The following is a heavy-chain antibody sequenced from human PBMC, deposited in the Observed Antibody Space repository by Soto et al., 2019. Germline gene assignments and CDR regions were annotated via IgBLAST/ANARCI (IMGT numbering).Heavy chain of an antibody. D-gene: IGHD2-2*01. Sequence: QVQLVQSGAELKNPGASVKVSCKASGYTFTTYGISWVRQAPGLGLEWMGWINSYNGNTNYAQKLQGRLTLTRDTSTGPSYMELGSLTSDDTASYYCARTRDFDYWGQGTLVTVSS. J-gene: IGHJ4*02. CDR3: ARTRDFDY. V-gene: IGHV1-18*01. CDR1: GYTFTTYG. CDR2: INSYNGNT.